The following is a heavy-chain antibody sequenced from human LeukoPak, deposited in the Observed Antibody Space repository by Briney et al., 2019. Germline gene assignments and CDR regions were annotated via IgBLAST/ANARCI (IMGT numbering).Heavy chain of an antibody. CDR2: IYPDESNI. CDR3: ARPPSRGYSSSFEY. Sequence: PGESLKISCKGSGYSFPTYWIAWVRQMPGKGLEWMGIIYPDESNIRYSPSFQGQVTISAAKSITTAYLQWSSRKASDTAMYYCARPPSRGYSSSFEYWGQGTLVTVSS. CDR1: GYSFPTYW. D-gene: IGHD2-2*03. J-gene: IGHJ4*02. V-gene: IGHV5-51*01.